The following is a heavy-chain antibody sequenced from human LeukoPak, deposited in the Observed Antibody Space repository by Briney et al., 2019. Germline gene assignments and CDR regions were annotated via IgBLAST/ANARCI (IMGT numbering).Heavy chain of an antibody. D-gene: IGHD5-18*01. Sequence: SETLSLTCTVSGYSISSGYYWGWIRQPPGKGLEWIGSIYHSGSTYYNPSLKSRVTISVDTSKNQFSLKLSSVTAADTAVYYCARGPDTAMVNNWFDPWGQGTLVTVSS. V-gene: IGHV4-38-2*02. J-gene: IGHJ5*02. CDR1: GYSISSGYY. CDR2: IYHSGST. CDR3: ARGPDTAMVNNWFDP.